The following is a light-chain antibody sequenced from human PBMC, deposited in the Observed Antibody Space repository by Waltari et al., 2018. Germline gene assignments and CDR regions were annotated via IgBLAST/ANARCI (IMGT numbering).Light chain of an antibody. CDR3: QQYNNWPHT. CDR2: GAS. Sequence: EIVMTQSPATLSVSPGERATLSCRASQSVGSHLAWYQQKPGQATRLLIYGASTRATGVPARFSGSGSGTEFTLTISSMPSEDFADYYCQQYNNWPHTFGQGTKLEIK. J-gene: IGKJ2*01. V-gene: IGKV3-15*01. CDR1: QSVGSH.